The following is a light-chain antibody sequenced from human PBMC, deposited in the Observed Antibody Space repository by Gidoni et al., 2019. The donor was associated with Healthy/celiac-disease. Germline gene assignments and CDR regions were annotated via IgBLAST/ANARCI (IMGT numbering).Light chain of an antibody. V-gene: IGKV1-13*02. Sequence: AIQLTQSPSSLSASVGDRVTITCRASQGISSALAWYQQKPGKAPKLLIYDASSLESGVPSRFSGSGSGTDFPLTISSLQPEDFATYYCPQFNRYDFGGGTKVEI. CDR3: PQFNRYD. CDR1: QGISSA. CDR2: DAS. J-gene: IGKJ4*01.